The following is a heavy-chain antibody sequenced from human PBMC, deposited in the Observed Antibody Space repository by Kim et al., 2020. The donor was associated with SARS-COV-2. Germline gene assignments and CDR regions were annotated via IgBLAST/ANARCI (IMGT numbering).Heavy chain of an antibody. D-gene: IGHD3-10*01. CDR3: GDYRGAGSHFTY. Sequence: GGSLRLSCAASGFTLSHYGMTWVRQAPGKGLEWVSSFTGDGIKYYADSVKGRVTISRDNSANILYLQMNSMRAEDTAIYYCGDYRGAGSHFTYWGPGTLVTVSS. CDR1: GFTLSHYG. V-gene: IGHV3-23*01. J-gene: IGHJ4*02. CDR2: FTGDGIK.